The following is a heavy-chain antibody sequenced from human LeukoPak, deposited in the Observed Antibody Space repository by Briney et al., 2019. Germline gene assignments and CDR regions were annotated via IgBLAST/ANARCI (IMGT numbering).Heavy chain of an antibody. V-gene: IGHV4-39*07. CDR1: GGSISGSSYY. CDR3: ARDGAPNSSGQSGLSRGPRQHAFDI. J-gene: IGHJ3*02. Sequence: TSETLSLTCTVSGGSISGSSYYWGWIRQPPGKGLEWIGSIYYSGSTYYNPSLKSRVTISVDTSKNQFSLKLSSVTAADTAVYYCARDGAPNSSGQSGLSRGPRQHAFDIWGQGTMVTVSS. D-gene: IGHD3-22*01. CDR2: IYYSGST.